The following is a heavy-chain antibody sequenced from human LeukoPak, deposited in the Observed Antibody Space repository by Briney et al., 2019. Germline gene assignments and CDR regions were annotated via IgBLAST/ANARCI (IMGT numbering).Heavy chain of an antibody. J-gene: IGHJ1*01. V-gene: IGHV4-34*01. CDR2: INHSGST. CDR1: GGSFSGYY. D-gene: IGHD4-17*01. CDR3: ASGTVIYFQH. Sequence: SETLSLTCAVYGGSFSGYYWSWIRQPPGKGLEWIGEINHSGSTNYNPSLKSRVTISVDTSKNQFSLKLSSVTAADTAVYYCASGTVIYFQHRGQGTLVTVSS.